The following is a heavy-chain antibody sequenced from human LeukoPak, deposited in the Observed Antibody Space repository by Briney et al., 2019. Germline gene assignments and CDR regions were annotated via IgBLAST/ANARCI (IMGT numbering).Heavy chain of an antibody. CDR1: GFTFSSYA. Sequence: GGSLRLSCAASGFTFSSYAMNWVRQAPGKGLEWVSNISGSGGHTYYADSVKGRFTISRDNSKDTLHLQINSLRAEDTAVYYCAKDRHSTSLVSFDYWGQGTLVTVSS. J-gene: IGHJ4*02. V-gene: IGHV3-23*01. CDR3: AKDRHSTSLVSFDY. CDR2: ISGSGGHT. D-gene: IGHD6-13*01.